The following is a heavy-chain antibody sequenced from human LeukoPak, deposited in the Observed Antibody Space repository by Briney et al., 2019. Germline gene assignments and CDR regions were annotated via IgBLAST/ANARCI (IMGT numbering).Heavy chain of an antibody. Sequence: GGSLRLSCAASGFTFSSYWMSWVRQAPGKGLEWVANIKQDGSEKYYVDSVKGRFTISSDNAKNSLYLQMNSLRAEDTAVYYCARVPYYDFWSGSNWFDPWGQGTLVTVSS. CDR3: ARVPYYDFWSGSNWFDP. V-gene: IGHV3-7*01. CDR1: GFTFSSYW. CDR2: IKQDGSEK. D-gene: IGHD3-3*01. J-gene: IGHJ5*02.